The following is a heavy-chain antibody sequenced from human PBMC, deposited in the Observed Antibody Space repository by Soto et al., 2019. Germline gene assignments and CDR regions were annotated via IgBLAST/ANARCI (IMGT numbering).Heavy chain of an antibody. J-gene: IGHJ3*01. D-gene: IGHD3-16*01. V-gene: IGHV3-53*01. Sequence: EVQPVESGGALIQPGGSLILSCAASGFTVSNNYISWVRQAPGKGLEWVSLMYSGGSTHYANSVKGRFTISRDGSKNTVYLQMKSLRAEDTAVYYCTQLGAFDVWGQGTMVTVSS. CDR3: TQLGAFDV. CDR1: GFTVSNNY. CDR2: MYSGGST.